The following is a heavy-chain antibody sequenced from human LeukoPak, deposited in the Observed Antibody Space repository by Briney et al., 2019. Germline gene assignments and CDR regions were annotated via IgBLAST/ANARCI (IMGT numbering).Heavy chain of an antibody. V-gene: IGHV1-2*02. CDR2: INPNGGGT. Sequence: ASVKVPCKASGYTFIDNYLHWVRQAPGQGLEWMGWINPNGGGTNYAQKFQGRVTMTRDTSISTAYMELSRLRSDDTAVYYCARCVCSGDSCYWVFDSWGQGTLVTVSS. CDR3: ARCVCSGDSCYWVFDS. J-gene: IGHJ4*02. D-gene: IGHD2-15*01. CDR1: GYTFIDNY.